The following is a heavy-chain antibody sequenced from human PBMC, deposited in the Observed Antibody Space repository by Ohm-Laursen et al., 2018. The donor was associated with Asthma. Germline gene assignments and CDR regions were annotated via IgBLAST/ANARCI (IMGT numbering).Heavy chain of an antibody. CDR3: ARSPSGPWVNYAMDV. J-gene: IGHJ6*02. V-gene: IGHV3-7*01. CDR2: INQDGSVK. Sequence: GSLRLSCTASGFSFSSHWMNWGRQAPGKGLEWVANINQDGSVKYYVDSVKGRFTISRDSAENAIYLQMNNLRAEDTAVYYCARSPSGPWVNYAMDVWGQGTSVTVSS. D-gene: IGHD3-22*01. CDR1: GFSFSSHW.